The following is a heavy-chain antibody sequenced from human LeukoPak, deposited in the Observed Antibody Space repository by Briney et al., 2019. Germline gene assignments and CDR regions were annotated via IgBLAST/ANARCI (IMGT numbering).Heavy chain of an antibody. J-gene: IGHJ4*02. V-gene: IGHV4-39*01. CDR1: GGSISSGGYY. CDR3: AGHENYPGSGNHKGLDY. D-gene: IGHD1-14*01. Sequence: PSQTLSLTCTVSGGSISSGGYYWGWIRQPPGKGLEWIGSMYYSGRSYYNPSLKSRVTMSVDTSKNQFSLKLSSVTAAGTAIYYCAGHENYPGSGNHKGLDYWGQGTLVTVSS. CDR2: MYYSGRS.